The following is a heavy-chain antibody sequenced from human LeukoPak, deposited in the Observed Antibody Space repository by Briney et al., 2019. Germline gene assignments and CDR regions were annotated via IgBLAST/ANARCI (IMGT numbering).Heavy chain of an antibody. V-gene: IGHV3-7*01. CDR1: GFTFSSYW. J-gene: IGHJ6*03. CDR3: ASHRNYYDSSGHYYYYYMDV. Sequence: GGSLRLSCAASGFTFSSYWMSWVRQAPGKGLEWVSNIKQDGSEKYYVDSVKGRFTISRDNAKNSLYLQMNSLRAEDTAVYYCASHRNYYDSSGHYYYYYMDVWGKGTTVTVSS. CDR2: IKQDGSEK. D-gene: IGHD3-22*01.